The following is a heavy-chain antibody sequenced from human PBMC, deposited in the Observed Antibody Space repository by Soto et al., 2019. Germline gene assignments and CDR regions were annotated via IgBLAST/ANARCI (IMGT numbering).Heavy chain of an antibody. CDR3: AREGLVRGVLRGIRFDP. V-gene: IGHV1-3*01. J-gene: IGHJ5*02. D-gene: IGHD3-10*01. Sequence: QVQLVQSGAEVKKSGASVKVSCEASGYIFTDYTIHWVRQAPGQRLELMGWINAGNGDTKYSHEFQGRVTFSMDTSASTVYMELSSLRSEDTAVYYCAREGLVRGVLRGIRFDPWGQGTLVTVSS. CDR2: INAGNGDT. CDR1: GYIFTDYT.